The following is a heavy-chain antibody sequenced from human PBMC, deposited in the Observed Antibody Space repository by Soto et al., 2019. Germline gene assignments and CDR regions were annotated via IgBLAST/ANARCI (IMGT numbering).Heavy chain of an antibody. Sequence: GWSLRLSCASSGFTVNSNYMSWVRQAPGKGLEWVSVIYSVGSTYYADSVKGRFTISRDNSKNTLYLQMNSLRAEDTAVYYCATQLGPAFDIWGQGTMVTV. V-gene: IGHV3-53*01. D-gene: IGHD6-13*01. J-gene: IGHJ3*02. CDR1: GFTVNSNY. CDR3: ATQLGPAFDI. CDR2: IYSVGST.